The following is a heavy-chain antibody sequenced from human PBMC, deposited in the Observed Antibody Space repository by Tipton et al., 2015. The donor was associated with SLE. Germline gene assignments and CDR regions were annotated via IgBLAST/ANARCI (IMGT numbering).Heavy chain of an antibody. D-gene: IGHD3-10*01. CDR3: AREYYYGSV. CDR2: VNGDGSST. Sequence: SLRLSCTASEFSFSTYTMNWVRQAPGKGLEWVSRVNGDGSSTTYADSVKGRFTISRDNAKNSLYLQMNSLRVEDTGVYYCAREYYYGSVWGQGTLVTVSS. J-gene: IGHJ1*01. CDR1: EFSFSTYT. V-gene: IGHV3-74*01.